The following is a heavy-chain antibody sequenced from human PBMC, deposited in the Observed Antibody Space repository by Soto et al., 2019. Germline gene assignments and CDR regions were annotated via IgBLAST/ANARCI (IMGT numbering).Heavy chain of an antibody. CDR3: GGSYRYVSWNYDY. Sequence: ASVKVSCKASGYTFTSYGISWVRQAPGQGLEWMGWISAYNGNTNYAQKLQGRVTMTTGTSTSTAYMELRSLRSDDTAVYYCGGSYRYVSWNYDYWGQGTLVTVSS. CDR2: ISAYNGNT. J-gene: IGHJ4*02. CDR1: GYTFTSYG. D-gene: IGHD3-16*01. V-gene: IGHV1-18*01.